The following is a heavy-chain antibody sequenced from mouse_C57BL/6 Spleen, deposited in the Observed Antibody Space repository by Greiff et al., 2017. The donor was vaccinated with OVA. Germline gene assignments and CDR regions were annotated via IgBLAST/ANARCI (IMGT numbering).Heavy chain of an antibody. Sequence: VQLQQSGPELVKPGASVKISCKASGYSFTGYFMNWVMQSHGKSLEWIGRINPYNGDTFYNQKFKGKATLTVDKSSSTAHMELRSLTSEDSAVYYCARHPWRYYAMDYWGQGTSVTVSS. CDR2: INPYNGDT. J-gene: IGHJ4*01. V-gene: IGHV1-20*01. CDR3: ARHPWRYYAMDY. CDR1: GYSFTGYF.